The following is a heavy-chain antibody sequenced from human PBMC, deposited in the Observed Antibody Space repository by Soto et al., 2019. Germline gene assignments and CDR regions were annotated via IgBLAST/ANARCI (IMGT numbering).Heavy chain of an antibody. CDR1: GGSFSGYY. CDR2: INHSGST. CDR3: ARGRSRYCSSTSCYKFDY. J-gene: IGHJ4*01. D-gene: IGHD2-2*02. V-gene: IGHV4-34*01. Sequence: SETLSLTCAVYGGSFSGYYWSWIRQPPGKGLEWIGEINHSGSTNYNPSLKSRVTISVDTSKNQFSLKLSSVTAADTAVYYCARGRSRYCSSTSCYKFDYWGHGTLVTVSS.